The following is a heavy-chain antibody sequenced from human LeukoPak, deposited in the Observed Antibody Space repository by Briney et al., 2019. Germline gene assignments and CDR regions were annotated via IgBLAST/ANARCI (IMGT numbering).Heavy chain of an antibody. CDR3: ARAGIHSSSWYGSLPSDAFDI. CDR1: GGTFSSYA. V-gene: IGHV1-69*05. CDR2: IIPIFGTA. Sequence: SVKVSCKASGGTFSSYAISWVRQAPGQGLEWMGGIIPIFGTANYAQKLQGRVTMTTDTSTSTAYMELRSLRSDDTAVYYCARAGIHSSSWYGSLPSDAFDIWGQGTMVTVSS. D-gene: IGHD6-13*01. J-gene: IGHJ3*02.